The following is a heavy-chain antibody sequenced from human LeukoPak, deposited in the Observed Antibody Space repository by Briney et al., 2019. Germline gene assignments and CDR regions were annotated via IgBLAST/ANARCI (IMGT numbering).Heavy chain of an antibody. V-gene: IGHV4-34*01. J-gene: IGHJ4*02. CDR1: GGSFSCYH. Sequence: SETLSLTCVVYGGSFSCYHWSWIRQSPGKGLEWIGEINHSGSTNYNPSLKSRVTISVGTSKNQFSLKLSSVTAADTAVYYCARAYSGYADYWGQGTLVSVSS. D-gene: IGHD5-12*01. CDR2: INHSGST. CDR3: ARAYSGYADY.